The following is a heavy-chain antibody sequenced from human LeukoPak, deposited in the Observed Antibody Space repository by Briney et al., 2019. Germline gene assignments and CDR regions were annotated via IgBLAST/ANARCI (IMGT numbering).Heavy chain of an antibody. CDR3: ARARVAAAGTVDY. V-gene: IGHV4-4*02. CDR1: GGSISSSNW. Sequence: TSGTLSLTCAVSGGSISSSNWWSWVRQPPGKGLEWIGEIYHSGSTNYNPSLKSRVTISVDKSKNQFSPKLSSVTAADTAVYYCARARVAAAGTVDYWGQGTLVTVSS. J-gene: IGHJ4*02. CDR2: IYHSGST. D-gene: IGHD6-13*01.